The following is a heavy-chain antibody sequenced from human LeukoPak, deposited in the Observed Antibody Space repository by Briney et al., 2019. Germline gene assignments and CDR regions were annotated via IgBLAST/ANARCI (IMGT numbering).Heavy chain of an antibody. V-gene: IGHV1-18*01. CDR2: ISAYNGNT. J-gene: IGHJ6*02. CDR3: ARLFDYDSSGYYSGGLQYYYGMDV. Sequence: ASVKVSCKASGYTFTSYGISWVRQAPGQGLEWMGWISAYNGNTNYAQKLQGRVPMTTDTSTSTAYMELRSLRSDDTAVYYCARLFDYDSSGYYSGGLQYYYGMDVWGQGTTVTVSS. CDR1: GYTFTSYG. D-gene: IGHD3-22*01.